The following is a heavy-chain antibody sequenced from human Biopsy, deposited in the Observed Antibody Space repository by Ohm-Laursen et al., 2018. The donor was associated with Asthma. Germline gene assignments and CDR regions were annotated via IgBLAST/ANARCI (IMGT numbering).Heavy chain of an antibody. CDR1: GGSINIGDYY. J-gene: IGHJ6*02. CDR2: IYYSGST. Sequence: TLSLTCAVSGGSINIGDYYWSWIRQHPVKGLEWIGHIYYSGSTCYNPSLKSRVTISLDASKNEFSLRLTYVTAADTAQYYCARQSGYRSGWPKLLFVYYGMDVWGPGTTVTVSS. D-gene: IGHD6-19*01. CDR3: ARQSGYRSGWPKLLFVYYGMDV. V-gene: IGHV4-30-4*08.